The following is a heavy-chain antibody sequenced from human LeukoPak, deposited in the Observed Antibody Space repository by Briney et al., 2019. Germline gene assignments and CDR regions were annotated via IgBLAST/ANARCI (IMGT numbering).Heavy chain of an antibody. D-gene: IGHD3-22*01. CDR2: ISAYNGNT. CDR3: ARSRDYYDSSGYYRHYFDY. Sequence: GASVKVSCKASGYTFTSYGISWVRQAPGQGLEWMGWISAYNGNTNYAQKLQGRVTMTTDTSTSTAYMELRSLRSDDTAVYYCARSRDYYDSSGYYRHYFDYWGQGTLVTVSS. CDR1: GYTFTSYG. J-gene: IGHJ4*02. V-gene: IGHV1-18*01.